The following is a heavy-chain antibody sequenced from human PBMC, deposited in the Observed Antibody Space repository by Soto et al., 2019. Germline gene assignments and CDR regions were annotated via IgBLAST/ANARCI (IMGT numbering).Heavy chain of an antibody. V-gene: IGHV4-30-2*01. CDR3: ARAVSPYFGTWFDP. CDR2: ISQTGAT. D-gene: IGHD3-10*01. CDR1: GGSITSGNSYS. J-gene: IGHJ5*02. Sequence: TLSLTCAVSGGSITSGNSYSWAWIRQPPGRGLEWIGSISQTGATSYNPSLKSRVSVSLDKSKNQFSLRLSSVTAADMAVYYCARAVSPYFGTWFDPWGRGTLVTVSS.